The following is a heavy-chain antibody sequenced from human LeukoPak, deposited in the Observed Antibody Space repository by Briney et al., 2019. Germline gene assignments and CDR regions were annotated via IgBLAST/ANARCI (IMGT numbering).Heavy chain of an antibody. V-gene: IGHV4-39*07. CDR2: IYYSGST. CDR3: AKDGKGSAMAGYYFDY. Sequence: SETLSLTCSVSGGSIIGSSYYWAWIRQPPGKGLEWIGTIYYSGSTFYYPSLKSRVTISIDTSNKFSLKLTSVTAADTAIYYCAKDGKGSAMAGYYFDYWGQGTVVTVSS. J-gene: IGHJ4*02. CDR1: GGSIIGSSYY. D-gene: IGHD6-19*01.